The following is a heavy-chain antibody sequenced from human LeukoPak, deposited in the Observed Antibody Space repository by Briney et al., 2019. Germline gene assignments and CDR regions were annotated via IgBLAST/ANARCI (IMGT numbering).Heavy chain of an antibody. V-gene: IGHV3-30-3*01. CDR2: ISYDGSNK. CDR1: GFTFSGYP. CDR3: ATHIVVVPAAISFDY. Sequence: GGSLRLSCAASGFTFSGYPIHWVRQAPGKGLEWVAVISYDGSNKYYADSVKGRFTISRDNSKNTLYLQMNSLRAEDTAVYYCATHIVVVPAAISFDYWGQGTLVTVSS. J-gene: IGHJ4*02. D-gene: IGHD2-2*02.